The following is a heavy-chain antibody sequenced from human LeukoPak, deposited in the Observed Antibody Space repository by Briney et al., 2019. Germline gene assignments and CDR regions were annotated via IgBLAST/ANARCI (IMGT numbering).Heavy chain of an antibody. CDR3: AKVRGYYVSYFDY. CDR2: ISGSGGST. Sequence: GALRLSCAASGFTFSSYAMSWVRQAPGKGLEWVSAISGSGGSTYYADSVKGRFTISRDNSKNTLYLEMNSLRAEDTAVYYCAKVRGYYVSYFDYWGQGTLVTVSS. V-gene: IGHV3-23*01. J-gene: IGHJ4*02. D-gene: IGHD3-10*02. CDR1: GFTFSSYA.